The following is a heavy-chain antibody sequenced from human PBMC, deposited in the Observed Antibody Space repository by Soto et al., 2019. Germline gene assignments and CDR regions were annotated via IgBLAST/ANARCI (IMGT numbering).Heavy chain of an antibody. V-gene: IGHV4-34*01. CDR1: GGSFSGYY. D-gene: IGHD4-17*01. J-gene: IGHJ5*02. Sequence: SETLSLTCAVYGGSFSGYYWSWIRQPPGKGLEWIGEINHSGSTNYNPSLKSRVTISIDTSKNQFSLKLSSVTAADTAVYYCATRGYGDFGGWFDPWGQGTLVTVSS. CDR3: ATRGYGDFGGWFDP. CDR2: INHSGST.